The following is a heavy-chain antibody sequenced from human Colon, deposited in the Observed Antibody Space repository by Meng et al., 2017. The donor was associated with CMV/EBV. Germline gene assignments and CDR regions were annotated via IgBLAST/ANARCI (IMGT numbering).Heavy chain of an antibody. Sequence: SETLSLTCSVPGGSINTHNYFWGWIRQPPGKGLEWIASLSYSGSTYYNPSLKSRATISVDTSKNQVSLRVTSVTAADTAVYYCARDRRLQWFYHWGQGTLVTVSS. J-gene: IGHJ5*02. V-gene: IGHV4-39*07. CDR1: GGSINTHNYF. D-gene: IGHD2-21*02. CDR3: ARDRRLQWFYH. CDR2: LSYSGST.